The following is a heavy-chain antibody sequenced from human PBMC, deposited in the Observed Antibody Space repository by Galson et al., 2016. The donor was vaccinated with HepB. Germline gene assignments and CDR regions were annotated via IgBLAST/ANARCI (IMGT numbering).Heavy chain of an antibody. J-gene: IGHJ2*01. Sequence: SETLSLTCTVSGDSNKVHYRSWIRQPPGKGLEWFGYVHSSGSSFYNPSLRGRVTISVDTSKNHFSLKLDSVTAADTAVYYCARGTLSCTGNSCFYQYFDLWGRGILVSVSS. D-gene: IGHD5-18*01. CDR3: ARGTLSCTGNSCFYQYFDL. CDR1: GDSNKVHY. CDR2: VHSSGSS. V-gene: IGHV4-59*11.